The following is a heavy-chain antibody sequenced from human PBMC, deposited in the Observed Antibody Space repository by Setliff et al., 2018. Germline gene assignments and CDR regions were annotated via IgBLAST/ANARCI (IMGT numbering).Heavy chain of an antibody. CDR1: GYTFINFH. CDR3: ARVPRLEWLLPTFDS. D-gene: IGHD3-3*01. V-gene: IGHV1-46*01. CDR2: VNPSGGHP. Sequence: ASVKVSCKSSGYTFINFHLHWVRLAPGQGLQWMGMVNPSGGHPVYAQKFQGRVTMTTDTSTSTAYMELRSLRSDDTAVYYCARVPRLEWLLPTFDSWGQGTLVTVSS. J-gene: IGHJ4*02.